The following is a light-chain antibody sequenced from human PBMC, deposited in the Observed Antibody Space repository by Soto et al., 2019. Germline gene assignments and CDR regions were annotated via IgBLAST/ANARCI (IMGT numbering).Light chain of an antibody. V-gene: IGLV2-14*03. Sequence: QSALTQPASVSGSPGQSITISCTGTSSDVGGYNYVSWYQQHPGKAPQLMIYDVSSRPSGVSHRFSGSKSGTTASLTISGLQAEDEAYYVCSSYTASTTTRVFGGGTKVTVL. CDR1: SSDVGGYNY. J-gene: IGLJ2*01. CDR2: DVS. CDR3: SSYTASTTTRV.